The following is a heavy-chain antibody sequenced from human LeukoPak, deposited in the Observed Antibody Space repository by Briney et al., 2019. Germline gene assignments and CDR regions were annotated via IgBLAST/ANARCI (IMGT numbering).Heavy chain of an antibody. J-gene: IGHJ6*04. CDR2: IVTAVDL. V-gene: IGHV3-13*05. CDR3: ARGAGCSSTSCSIDYYGMDV. Sequence: RGSLRLSCAASGFTFSSYDMHWVRQATGKGLEWVSAIVTAVDLYYPGSVKGRFTISRENAKNSLYLQMNSLRAGDTAVYYCARGAGCSSTSCSIDYYGMDVWGKGTTVTVSS. D-gene: IGHD2-2*01. CDR1: GFTFSSYD.